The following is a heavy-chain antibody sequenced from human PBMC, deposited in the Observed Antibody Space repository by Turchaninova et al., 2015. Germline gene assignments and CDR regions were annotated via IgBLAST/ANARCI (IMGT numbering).Heavy chain of an antibody. Sequence: QVQLQESGPGLVEPSETLSLTGAVSGFSLHSGYYWGWIRLPPGKGPEWIGSLYYSGSTYYNPSFKSRVTMLLDTSKNQFSLKMRSVTSADMAVYYCARARGKTTVINWYFDLWGRGTRVTVSS. D-gene: IGHD4-17*01. V-gene: IGHV4-38-2*01. CDR1: GFSLHSGYY. CDR2: LYYSGST. CDR3: ARARGKTTVINWYFDL. J-gene: IGHJ2*01.